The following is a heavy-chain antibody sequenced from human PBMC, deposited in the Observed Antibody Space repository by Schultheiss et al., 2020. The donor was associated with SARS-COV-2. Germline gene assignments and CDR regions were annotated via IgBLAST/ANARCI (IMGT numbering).Heavy chain of an antibody. V-gene: IGHV3-30*18. Sequence: GESLKISCAASGFTFSSYGMHWVRQAPGKGLEWVAVISYDGSNKYYADSVKGRFTISRDNSKNTLYLQMNSLRAEDTAVYYCAKWGRLIAVAVNYYGMDVWGQGTTVTVSS. CDR2: ISYDGSNK. CDR1: GFTFSSYG. CDR3: AKWGRLIAVAVNYYGMDV. D-gene: IGHD6-19*01. J-gene: IGHJ6*02.